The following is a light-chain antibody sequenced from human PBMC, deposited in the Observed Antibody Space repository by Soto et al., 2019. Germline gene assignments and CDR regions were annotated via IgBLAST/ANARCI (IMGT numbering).Light chain of an antibody. J-gene: IGKJ1*01. Sequence: ETVLTQSPGTLSLSPGERATLSCRASQTIRSNYLAWYRQTPGQAPRLLIYGASNRATGIADRFSGSGSGTDFTLIIRRLEPEDCALYYCQQYGSSPWTFGQGTKVEIK. CDR3: QQYGSSPWT. CDR2: GAS. V-gene: IGKV3-20*01. CDR1: QTIRSNY.